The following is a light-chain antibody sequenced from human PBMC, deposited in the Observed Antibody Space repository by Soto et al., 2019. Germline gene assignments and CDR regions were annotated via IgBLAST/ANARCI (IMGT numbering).Light chain of an antibody. CDR1: QSVSSN. CDR2: DAS. V-gene: IGKV3-15*01. CDR3: QQYNNWPVT. J-gene: IGKJ4*01. Sequence: EIVMTQSPATLSVSPGERATLSCRASQSVSSNLAWYQLKPGQTPRLLFYDASIRATGVPARFSGFGSGTEFTLTISSLQSEDFALYYCQQYNNWPVTFGGGTKVEIK.